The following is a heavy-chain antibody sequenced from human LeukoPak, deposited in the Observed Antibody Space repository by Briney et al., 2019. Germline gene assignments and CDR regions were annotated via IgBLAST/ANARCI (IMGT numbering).Heavy chain of an antibody. V-gene: IGHV3-66*04. Sequence: GGSLRLSCAASGFTVSSNYMSWVRQAPGKGLEWVSVIYSGGSTYYADSVKGRFTISRDNSKNTLYLQMNSLRAEDTAVYYCARLKRENIAAAGTVDYWGQGPLVTVSS. CDR3: ARLKRENIAAAGTVDY. CDR2: IYSGGST. CDR1: GFTVSSNY. D-gene: IGHD6-13*01. J-gene: IGHJ4*02.